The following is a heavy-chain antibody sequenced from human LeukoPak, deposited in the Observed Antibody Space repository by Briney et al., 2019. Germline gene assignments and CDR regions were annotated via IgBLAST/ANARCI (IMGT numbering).Heavy chain of an antibody. J-gene: IGHJ4*02. V-gene: IGHV3-7*01. Sequence: GGSLRLSCAASGFIVSNYCMGWVRQAPGKGLEWVANIKQDASETYYVDSVRGRFSISRDNAKNSLFLQMNSLRAEDTAVYYCATDPSGPSDSSGWYYFDNWGQGTLVTVSS. D-gene: IGHD6-19*01. CDR3: ATDPSGPSDSSGWYYFDN. CDR2: IKQDASET. CDR1: GFIVSNYC.